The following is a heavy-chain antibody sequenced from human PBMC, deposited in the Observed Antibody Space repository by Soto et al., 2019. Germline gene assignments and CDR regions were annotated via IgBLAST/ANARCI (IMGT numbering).Heavy chain of an antibody. D-gene: IGHD6-6*01. CDR3: AGGSSSLDPFDY. CDR1: GGSISSGGYY. CDR2: IYYSGST. J-gene: IGHJ4*02. V-gene: IGHV4-31*03. Sequence: PSETLSLTCTVSGGSISSGGYYWSWIRQHPGKGLEWIGYIYYSGSTYYNPSLKSRVTISVDTSKNQFSLKLSSVTAADTAVYYCAGGSSSLDPFDYWGQGTLVTVSS.